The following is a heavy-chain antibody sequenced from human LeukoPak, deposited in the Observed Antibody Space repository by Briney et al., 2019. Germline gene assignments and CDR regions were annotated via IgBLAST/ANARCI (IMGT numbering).Heavy chain of an antibody. V-gene: IGHV4-59*11. Sequence: SETLSLTCTVSGGSISSHYWSWIRQPPGKGLEWIGAIHYSGTTYYNPSLKSRVTISVDTSKNQFSLKLSSVTAADTAVYYCARDHCTTGVCYDARGHFDYWGQGPVVSVSS. CDR2: IHYSGTT. CDR1: GGSISSHY. CDR3: ARDHCTTGVCYDARGHFDY. J-gene: IGHJ4*02. D-gene: IGHD2-8*01.